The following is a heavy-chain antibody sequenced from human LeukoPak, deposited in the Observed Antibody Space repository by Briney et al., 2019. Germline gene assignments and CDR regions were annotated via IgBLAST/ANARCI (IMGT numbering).Heavy chain of an antibody. V-gene: IGHV3-23*01. Sequence: GGSLRLSCAASGFTFNDYAMTWVRQAPGKGLEWVSGISASGGSTFYADSVKGRFTVSRENSQNTLYVQINSLRAEDTAVYYCAKASSYGSMSYDFDYWGQGTLVTVSS. J-gene: IGHJ4*02. CDR1: GFTFNDYA. D-gene: IGHD3-10*01. CDR2: ISASGGST. CDR3: AKASSYGSMSYDFDY.